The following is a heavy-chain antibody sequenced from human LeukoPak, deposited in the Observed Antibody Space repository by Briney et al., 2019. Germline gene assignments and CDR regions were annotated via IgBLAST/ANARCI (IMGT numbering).Heavy chain of an antibody. J-gene: IGHJ4*02. CDR1: GGSITSYY. V-gene: IGHV4-4*09. D-gene: IGHD3-22*01. Sequence: SQTLSLTFTVSGGSITSYYWVWIRQPPGKGLVSIGYIYTSGTTSYNSSLQSRVTISADPSKHQFSLKRSSVTAADTAVYHCARGYYGSTGYYYFDYWGQGTLVTVSS. CDR2: IYTSGTT. CDR3: ARGYYGSTGYYYFDY.